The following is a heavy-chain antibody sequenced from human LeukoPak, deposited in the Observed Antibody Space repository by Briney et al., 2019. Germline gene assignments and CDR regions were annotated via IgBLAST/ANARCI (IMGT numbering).Heavy chain of an antibody. Sequence: ASVKVSCKASGYTSTSYAMHWVRQAPGQRLEWMGWINAGNGNTKYSQEFQGRVTITRDTSASTAYMELSSLRSEDMAVYYCARDDYSNYSLNYWGQGTLVTVPS. CDR2: INAGNGNT. J-gene: IGHJ4*02. V-gene: IGHV1-3*03. CDR3: ARDDYSNYSLNY. CDR1: GYTSTSYA. D-gene: IGHD4-11*01.